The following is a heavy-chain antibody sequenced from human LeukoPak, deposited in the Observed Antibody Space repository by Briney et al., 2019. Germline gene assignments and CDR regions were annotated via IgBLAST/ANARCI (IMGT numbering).Heavy chain of an antibody. Sequence: SETLSLTCTVSGGSISSSIYYWGWIRQPPGKGLEWIGNIYHSGNTYYNPSLKSRVTISVDTSKNQFSLKLSSVTAADTAVYYCARLGSWSDPWGQGTLVTVSS. CDR3: ARLGSWSDP. CDR1: GGSISSSIYY. D-gene: IGHD2-2*03. CDR2: IYHSGNT. J-gene: IGHJ5*02. V-gene: IGHV4-39*01.